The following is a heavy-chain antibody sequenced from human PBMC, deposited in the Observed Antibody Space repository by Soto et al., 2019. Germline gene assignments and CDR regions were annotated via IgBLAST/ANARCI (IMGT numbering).Heavy chain of an antibody. CDR3: ARTDGDLDY. CDR1: GYTFTNYD. V-gene: IGHV1-8*01. Sequence: QVQLVQSGAEVKKPGASVKVSCKASGYTFTNYDINWVRQATGQGLEWMGWTNPKSGYTGFAQKFQGRVTMTRDSSTSTAYMELHSLTSEDTAVYYCARTDGDLDYWGQGTLITVSS. J-gene: IGHJ4*02. CDR2: TNPKSGYT. D-gene: IGHD4-17*01.